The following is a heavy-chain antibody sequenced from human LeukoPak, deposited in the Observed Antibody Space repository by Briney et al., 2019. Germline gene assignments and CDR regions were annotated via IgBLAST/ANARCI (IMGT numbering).Heavy chain of an antibody. CDR3: AKGTYSSSWYYFDY. CDR1: GFTFSSYA. J-gene: IGHJ4*02. D-gene: IGHD6-13*01. CDR2: ISGSGGST. V-gene: IGHV3-23*01. Sequence: GGSLRLSCAASGFTFSSYAMSWVRQAPGKGLEWVSAISGSGGSTYYADSVKGRFTISRDNSKNTLYLQMDSLRAEDTAVYYCAKGTYSSSWYYFDYWGQGTLVTVSS.